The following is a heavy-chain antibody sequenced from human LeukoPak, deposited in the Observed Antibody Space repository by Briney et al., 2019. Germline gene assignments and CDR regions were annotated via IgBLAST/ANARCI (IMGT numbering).Heavy chain of an antibody. CDR1: GGSISSSSYY. V-gene: IGHV4-39*01. Sequence: PSETLSLTCTVSGGSISSSSYYWGWIRQPPGKGLEWIGSIYYSGSTYYNPSLKSRVTISVDTSKNQLSLKLSSVTAADTAVYYCARLSNLLLWFGELSYFDYWGQGTLVTVSS. J-gene: IGHJ4*02. CDR2: IYYSGST. D-gene: IGHD3-10*01. CDR3: ARLSNLLLWFGELSYFDY.